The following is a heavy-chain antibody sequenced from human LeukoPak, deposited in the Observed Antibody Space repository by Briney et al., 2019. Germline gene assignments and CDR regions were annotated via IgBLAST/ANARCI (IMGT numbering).Heavy chain of an antibody. CDR3: ARDFESNVRGVIITSFDY. CDR1: GFTFSSYS. D-gene: IGHD3-10*01. V-gene: IGHV3-48*01. Sequence: PGGSLRLSCAASGFTFSSYSMNWVRQAPGKGLEWVSYISSSSSTIYYADSVKGRFTISRDNAKNSLYLQMNSLRAEDTAVYYCARDFESNVRGVIITSFDYWGQGTLVTVSS. J-gene: IGHJ4*02. CDR2: ISSSSSTI.